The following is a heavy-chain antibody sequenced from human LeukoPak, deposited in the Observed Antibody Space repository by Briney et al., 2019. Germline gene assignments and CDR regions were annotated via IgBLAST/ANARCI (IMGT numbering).Heavy chain of an antibody. CDR1: GGSISGHH. J-gene: IGHJ4*02. CDR2: IYANNGGT. CDR3: ARGGYSYGDYCDY. V-gene: IGHV4-59*11. D-gene: IGHD5-18*01. Sequence: SETLSLTCTVSGGSISGHHWSWIRQPPGKGLEWIGYIYANNGGTDYNPSLKSRVPISVDTSKKQFSLKLSSLTAADTAVYYCARGGYSYGDYCDYWGQGTLVTVSS.